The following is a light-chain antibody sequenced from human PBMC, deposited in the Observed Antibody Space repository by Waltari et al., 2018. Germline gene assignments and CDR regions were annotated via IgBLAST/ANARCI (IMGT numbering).Light chain of an antibody. V-gene: IGKV3-15*01. CDR3: QQYSNWQYT. J-gene: IGKJ2*01. CDR2: VAS. CDR1: QSVPTN. Sequence: EIVMTQSPDTLSVAPGERVTLSCRASQSVPTNLAWYQQKPGQPPRLLIYVASTRATGVPARFSGSGSGTEFTPTISSLESEDFAVYYCQQYSNWQYTFGQGTKLEIK.